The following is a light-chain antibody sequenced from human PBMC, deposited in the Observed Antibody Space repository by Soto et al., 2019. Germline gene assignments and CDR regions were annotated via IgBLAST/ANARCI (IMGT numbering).Light chain of an antibody. Sequence: QTVVTQEPSLSVSPGGTVPLTCGLNSGSVSTNYYPSWYQQTPGQAPRTLIYSTNTRSSGVPDRFSGSILGNKAALTITGAQADDESDYYCMLYMGGGVWVFGGGTQLTVL. V-gene: IGLV8-61*01. CDR3: MLYMGGGVWV. CDR2: STN. CDR1: SGSVSTNYY. J-gene: IGLJ3*02.